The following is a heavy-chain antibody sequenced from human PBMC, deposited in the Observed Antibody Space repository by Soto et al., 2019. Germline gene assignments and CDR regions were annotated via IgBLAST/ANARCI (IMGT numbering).Heavy chain of an antibody. Sequence: EVQLVESGGGLVQPGGSLSLSCAASRFSFSTYEMDWVRQAPGKGLEWIAYISTTGSATYYAESVRGRFTISRDNAKNSLYLQMKNLRVEDTAVYYCSRGGTQPDYWGQGTLVTVSS. CDR2: ISTTGSAT. CDR3: SRGGTQPDY. V-gene: IGHV3-48*03. CDR1: RFSFSTYE. D-gene: IGHD3-16*01. J-gene: IGHJ4*02.